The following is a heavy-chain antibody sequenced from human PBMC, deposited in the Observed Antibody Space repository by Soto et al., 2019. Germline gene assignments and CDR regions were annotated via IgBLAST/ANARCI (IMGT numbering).Heavy chain of an antibody. CDR1: GFTLSSYS. Sequence: PGGSLRLSCAASGFTLSSYSMDWVRQAPGKGLEWVSSISSGSGSIYYADSLKGRFTISRDNAENSLYLQMNSLRVEDTAVYYCARFLLFSAYNQNFLDYWRQGPPVT. J-gene: IGHJ4*02. D-gene: IGHD5-12*01. CDR3: ARFLLFSAYNQNFLDY. V-gene: IGHV3-21*01. CDR2: ISSGSGSI.